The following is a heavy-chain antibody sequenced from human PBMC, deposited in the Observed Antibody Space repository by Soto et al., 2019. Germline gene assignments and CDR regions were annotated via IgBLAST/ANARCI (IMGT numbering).Heavy chain of an antibody. CDR1: GFSFSNYA. CDR3: AKAKGSGYFPTSSV. CDR2: ISGSDGNT. Sequence: GGSLRLSCAASGFSFSNYAVSWVRQAPGKGLEWVSSISGSDGNTYYVGSVKGRFTISRDNSKNTLYLQMNSLRAEDTAVYYCAKAKGSGYFPTSSVWGQGTTVTVSS. J-gene: IGHJ6*02. D-gene: IGHD3-3*01. V-gene: IGHV3-23*01.